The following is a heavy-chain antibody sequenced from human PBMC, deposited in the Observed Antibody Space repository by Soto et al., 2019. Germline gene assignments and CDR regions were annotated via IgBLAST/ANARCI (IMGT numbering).Heavy chain of an antibody. CDR2: IKQDGSEK. J-gene: IGHJ3*02. Sequence: GGSLRLSCAASGFTFSSYWMSWVRQAPGKGLEWVANIKQDGSEKYYVDSVKGRFTISRDNAKNSLHLQMNSLRAEDTAVYYCARVGSSSFDAFDIWGQGTMVTISS. CDR3: ARVGSSSFDAFDI. V-gene: IGHV3-7*03. CDR1: GFTFSSYW. D-gene: IGHD6-13*01.